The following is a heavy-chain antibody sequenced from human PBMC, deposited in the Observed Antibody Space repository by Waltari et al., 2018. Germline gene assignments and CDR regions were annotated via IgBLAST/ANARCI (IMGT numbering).Heavy chain of an antibody. CDR2: IKQDGSEK. D-gene: IGHD2-21*02. V-gene: IGHV3-7*04. Sequence: EVQLVESGGGLVQPGGSLRLSCSGSGFTFTNHWMSWVRQAPGKGPGGVASIKQDGSEKYYVDSMKGRFTISRDNAKNSLSLQMDSLRAEDTAVYFCARGVTTVEYWGQGTLVTVSS. J-gene: IGHJ4*02. CDR3: ARGVTTVEY. CDR1: GFTFTNHW.